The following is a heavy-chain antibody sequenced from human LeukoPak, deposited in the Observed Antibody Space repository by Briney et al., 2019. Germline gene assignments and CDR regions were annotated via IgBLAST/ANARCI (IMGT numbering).Heavy chain of an antibody. V-gene: IGHV3-21*01. D-gene: IGHD3-22*01. CDR2: ISSSGSYI. J-gene: IGHJ4*02. CDR3: ARDLGYYDSSGYSYFDY. Sequence: GGSLRLSCAASGFTFSSYSMNWVRQAPGKGLEWVSSISSSGSYIYYADSVKGRFTISRDNAKNSLYLQKNSLRAEDTAVYYCARDLGYYDSSGYSYFDYWGRGALVTVSS. CDR1: GFTFSSYS.